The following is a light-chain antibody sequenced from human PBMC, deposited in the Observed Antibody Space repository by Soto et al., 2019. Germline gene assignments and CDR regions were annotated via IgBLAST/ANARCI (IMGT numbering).Light chain of an antibody. CDR1: QTVRNNY. V-gene: IGKV3D-20*02. CDR3: QQRSNWFLT. CDR2: DAS. J-gene: IGKJ4*01. Sequence: EFVLTQSPGTLSLSPGERATLSCRASQTVRNNYLAWYQQKPGQAPRLLIYDASSRATGIPDRFSGGGSGTDFTLTISGLEPEDFAVYYCQQRSNWFLTFGGGTKVDIK.